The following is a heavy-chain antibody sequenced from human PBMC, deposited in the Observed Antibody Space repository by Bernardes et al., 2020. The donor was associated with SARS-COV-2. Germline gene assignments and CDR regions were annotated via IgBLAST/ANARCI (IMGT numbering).Heavy chain of an antibody. V-gene: IGHV1-18*01. J-gene: IGHJ4*02. CDR3: AITSLLEGSSSYPDY. D-gene: IGHD6-13*01. CDR2: ISAYNGNT. CDR1: GYTFTSYG. Sequence: ASVKVSCKASGYTFTSYGISWVRQAPGQGLEWMGWISAYNGNTNYAQKLQGRVTMTTDTSTSTAYMELRSLRSDDTAVYYCAITSLLEGSSSYPDYWGQGTLVTVSS.